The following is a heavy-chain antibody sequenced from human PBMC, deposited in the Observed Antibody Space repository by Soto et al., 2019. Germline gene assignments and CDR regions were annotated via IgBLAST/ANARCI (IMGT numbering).Heavy chain of an antibody. D-gene: IGHD3-10*01. CDR3: AREHYGNSACFDP. Sequence: QVQLVQSGAEMKKPGASVKVSCKASGYTFPSYDINWVRQATGQGLEWMGWMNPNSGNTGYAQKFQGRVTMTRKTSISTVHMELSSLRSEDTAVYYCAREHYGNSACFDPWGQVTLVTVSS. CDR2: MNPNSGNT. J-gene: IGHJ5*02. V-gene: IGHV1-8*01. CDR1: GYTFPSYD.